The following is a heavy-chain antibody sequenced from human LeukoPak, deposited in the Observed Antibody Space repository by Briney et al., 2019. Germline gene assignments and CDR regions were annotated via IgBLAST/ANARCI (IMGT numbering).Heavy chain of an antibody. CDR1: GFTFSSYD. D-gene: IGHD5-24*01. V-gene: IGHV3-13*01. Sequence: GGSLRLSCVASGFTFSSYDMHWVRQATGRGLEWVSAIGTAGDTYYPGSVKGRFTISRENAKNSLYLQMNSLRAGDTAVYYCARDRRDGYRGAFDIWGQGTMVTVSS. J-gene: IGHJ3*02. CDR2: IGTAGDT. CDR3: ARDRRDGYRGAFDI.